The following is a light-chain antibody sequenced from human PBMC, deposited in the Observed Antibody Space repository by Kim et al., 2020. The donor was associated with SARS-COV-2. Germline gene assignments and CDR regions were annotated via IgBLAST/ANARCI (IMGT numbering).Light chain of an antibody. J-gene: IGLJ1*01. Sequence: GQSITIPCRGTSSDVGGYDYVSWYQQHPGKAPILLIYHVINRPSGVSTRFSGSKSGNTASLTISGLQADDEADYYCSSYASSTSYVFGTGTKVTVL. CDR2: HVI. CDR1: SSDVGGYDY. V-gene: IGLV2-14*03. CDR3: SSYASSTSYV.